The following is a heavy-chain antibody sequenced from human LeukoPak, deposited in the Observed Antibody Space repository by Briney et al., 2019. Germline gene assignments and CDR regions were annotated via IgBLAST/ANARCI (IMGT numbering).Heavy chain of an antibody. D-gene: IGHD3-3*01. Sequence: ASVKVSCKVSGYSLTQLSMHWVRQGIGRGLEWMGGFDPVDGETIYAQKFQGRVTMTENTTTDTAYMELSSLRSDDTAVYYCAILLEDYAFSTGSAKDYWGQGTLVTVSS. J-gene: IGHJ4*02. CDR2: FDPVDGET. CDR1: GYSLTQLS. CDR3: AILLEDYAFSTGSAKDY. V-gene: IGHV1-24*01.